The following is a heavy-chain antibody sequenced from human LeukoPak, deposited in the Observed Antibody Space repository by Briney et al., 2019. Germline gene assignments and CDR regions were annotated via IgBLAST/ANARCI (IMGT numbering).Heavy chain of an antibody. CDR2: ISGSGGST. CDR3: AKHTTGTMVRGVQDY. J-gene: IGHJ4*02. D-gene: IGHD3-10*01. CDR1: GFTFSSYA. Sequence: PGGSLRLSCAASGFTFSSYAMSWVRQAPGKGLEWVSAISGSGGSTYYADSVKGRFTISRDNSKNTLYLQMNSLRAEDTAAYYCAKHTTGTMVRGVQDYWGQGTLVTVSS. V-gene: IGHV3-23*01.